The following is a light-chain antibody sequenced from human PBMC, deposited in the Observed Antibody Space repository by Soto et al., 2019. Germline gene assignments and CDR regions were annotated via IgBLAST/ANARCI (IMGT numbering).Light chain of an antibody. CDR2: GAS. J-gene: IGKJ1*01. Sequence: EILMTQSPATLSVSPGERATLACMASQSFSSNLAWYQQKPGQAPRLLIYGASTRATGIPARFSGSGSGTEFTLTISSLQSEDFAVYYCQQYNNWPLTFGQGTNVDIK. V-gene: IGKV3-15*01. CDR3: QQYNNWPLT. CDR1: QSFSSN.